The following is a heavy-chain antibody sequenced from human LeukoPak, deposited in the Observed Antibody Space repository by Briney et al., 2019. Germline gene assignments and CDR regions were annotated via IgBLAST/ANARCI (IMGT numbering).Heavy chain of an antibody. CDR3: ARGEGSGDERDYYYYYMDV. D-gene: IGHD5-12*01. CDR2: IIPIFGTA. J-gene: IGHJ6*03. CDR1: GGAFSSYA. Sequence: SVKVSCKASGGAFSSYAISWVRQAPGQGLEWMGGIIPIFGTANYAQKFQGRVTITTDESTSTAYMELSSLRSEDTAVYYCARGEGSGDERDYYYYYMDVWGKGTTVTVSS. V-gene: IGHV1-69*05.